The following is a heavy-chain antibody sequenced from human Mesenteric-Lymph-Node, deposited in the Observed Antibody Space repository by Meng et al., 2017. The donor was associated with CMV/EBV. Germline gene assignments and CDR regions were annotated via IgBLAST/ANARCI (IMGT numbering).Heavy chain of an antibody. CDR2: ISSSDTYI. CDR1: GFTFSNYA. V-gene: IGHV3-21*01. Sequence: GESLKISCAASGFTFSNYAMTWVRQAPGKGLEWVSCISSSDTYIYYADSLKGRFTISRDNAKNSLYLQMNSLRAEDTAVYYCGRGKYAAGRQGGPYYGMDVWGQGTTVTVSS. CDR3: GRGKYAAGRQGGPYYGMDV. J-gene: IGHJ6*02. D-gene: IGHD6-6*01.